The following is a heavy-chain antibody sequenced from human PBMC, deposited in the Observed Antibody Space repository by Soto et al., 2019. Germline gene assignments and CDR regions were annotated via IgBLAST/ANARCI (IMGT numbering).Heavy chain of an antibody. V-gene: IGHV1-3*01. J-gene: IGHJ4*02. CDR2: INAGNGNT. CDR3: ARGLSSWYSYYFDY. CDR1: GYTFTSYA. Sequence: QVQLVQSGAEVKKPGASVKVSCKASGYTFTSYAMHWVRQAPGQRLEWMGWINAGNGNTKYSQKFQGRVTITRDTSASTAYMELRSLRSEDTAVYYCARGLSSWYSYYFDYWGQGTLVTVSS. D-gene: IGHD6-13*01.